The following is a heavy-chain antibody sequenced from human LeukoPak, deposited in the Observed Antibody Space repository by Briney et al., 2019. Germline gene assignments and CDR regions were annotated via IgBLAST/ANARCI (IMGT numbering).Heavy chain of an antibody. CDR3: ARDFPIFPTPLAAAGISGPAFDI. CDR2: MNPNSGNT. Sequence: GASVKVSCKASGYTFTSYDINWERQATGQGLEWMGWMNPNSGNTGYAQKFQGRVTITRNTSISTAYMELRSLRSDDTAVYYCARDFPIFPTPLAAAGISGPAFDIWGQGTMVTVSS. CDR1: GYTFTSYD. J-gene: IGHJ3*02. V-gene: IGHV1-8*03. D-gene: IGHD6-13*01.